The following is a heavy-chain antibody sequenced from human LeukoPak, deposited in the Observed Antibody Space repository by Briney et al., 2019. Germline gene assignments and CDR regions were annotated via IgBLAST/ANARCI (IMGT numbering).Heavy chain of an antibody. CDR2: ISYDGRGN. V-gene: IGHV3-30*03. J-gene: IGHJ4*02. CDR3: VRETGNRYYFDY. Sequence: PGRSLRLSCAASGFPFSAYAMHWVRQAPGKGLEWVAVISYDGRGNDYADSVKGRFTISRDNSQNTLYLQMHSLRTEDTALYFCVRETGNRYYFDYWGQGTLVTVSS. CDR1: GFPFSAYA.